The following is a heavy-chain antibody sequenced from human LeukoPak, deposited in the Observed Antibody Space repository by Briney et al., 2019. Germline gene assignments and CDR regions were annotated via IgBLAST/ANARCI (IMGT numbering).Heavy chain of an antibody. CDR1: GFTFSSYA. CDR3: AKDLKWLVQIYFDY. V-gene: IGHV3-23*01. CDR2: ISGSGGST. D-gene: IGHD6-19*01. Sequence: GGSLRLSCAASGFTFSSYAMSWVRQASGKGLEWVSAISGSGGSTYYADSVKGRFTISRDNSKNTLYLQMNSLRAEDTAVYYCAKDLKWLVQIYFDYWGQGTLVTVSS. J-gene: IGHJ4*02.